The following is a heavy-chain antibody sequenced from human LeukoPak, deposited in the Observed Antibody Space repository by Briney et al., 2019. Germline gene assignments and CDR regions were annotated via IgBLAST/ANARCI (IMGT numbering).Heavy chain of an antibody. V-gene: IGHV3-30-3*01. CDR2: ISYDGSNK. CDR1: GFTFSSYA. J-gene: IGHJ4*02. Sequence: GGSLRPSCIASGFTFSSYAMHWVRQAPGKGLEWVAVISYDGSNKYYADSVKGRFTISRDNSKNTLYLQMNSLRAEDTAVYYCARGFSGSYIDYWGQGTLVTVSS. D-gene: IGHD1-26*01. CDR3: ARGFSGSYIDY.